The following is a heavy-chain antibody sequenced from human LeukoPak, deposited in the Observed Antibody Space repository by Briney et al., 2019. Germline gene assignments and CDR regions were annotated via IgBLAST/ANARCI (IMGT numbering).Heavy chain of an antibody. J-gene: IGHJ4*02. CDR3: ARGWSSSSYFGY. CDR2: IYSGGST. V-gene: IGHV3-66*01. CDR1: GFTVSSNY. Sequence: GGSLRLSCAASGFTVSSNYMSWVRQAPGKGLEWVSVIYSGGSTYYADSVKGRFTISRDNSKNTLYLQMNSLRAEDTAVYYCARGWSSSSYFGYWGQGTLVTVSS. D-gene: IGHD6-6*01.